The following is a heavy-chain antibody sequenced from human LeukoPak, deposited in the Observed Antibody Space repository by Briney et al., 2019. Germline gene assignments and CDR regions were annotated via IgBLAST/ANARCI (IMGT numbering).Heavy chain of an antibody. CDR2: IYYSGST. CDR3: ARAMYSSSWDYYYYGMDV. V-gene: IGHV4-59*01. J-gene: IGHJ6*02. Sequence: SETLSLTCTVSGGSLSSYYWSWLRQPPGKGLEWIGYIYYSGSTNYNPSLKSRVTISVDTSKNQFSLKLSSVTAADTAVYYCARAMYSSSWDYYYYGMDVWGQGTTVTVSS. D-gene: IGHD6-13*01. CDR1: GGSLSSYY.